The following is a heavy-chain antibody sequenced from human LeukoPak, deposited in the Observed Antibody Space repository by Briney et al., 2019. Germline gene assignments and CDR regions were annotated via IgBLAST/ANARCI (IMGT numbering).Heavy chain of an antibody. J-gene: IGHJ4*02. D-gene: IGHD5-12*01. CDR3: ARDRGYTQDY. CDR1: GFTFSSDW. Sequence: GGSLRLSCAPSGFTFSSDWMHWVRQAPGKGLVWVSHIKSDGSSTSYADSVKGRFTISRDNAKNTLYLQMNSLRAEDTAVYYCARDRGYTQDYWGQGTLVTVSS. CDR2: IKSDGSST. V-gene: IGHV3-74*01.